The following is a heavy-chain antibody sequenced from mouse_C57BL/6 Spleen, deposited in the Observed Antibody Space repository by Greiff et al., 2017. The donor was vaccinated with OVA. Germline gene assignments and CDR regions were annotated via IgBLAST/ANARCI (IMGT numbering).Heavy chain of an antibody. Sequence: VQLQQPGAELVRPGSSVKLSCKASGYTFTSYWMDWVKQRPGQGLEWIGNIYPSDSETHYNQKFKDKATLTVDKSSSTAYMQLSSLTSEDSAVYYCASHDGSPYAMDYWGQGTSVTVSS. CDR2: IYPSDSET. CDR3: ASHDGSPYAMDY. D-gene: IGHD2-3*01. V-gene: IGHV1-61*01. CDR1: GYTFTSYW. J-gene: IGHJ4*01.